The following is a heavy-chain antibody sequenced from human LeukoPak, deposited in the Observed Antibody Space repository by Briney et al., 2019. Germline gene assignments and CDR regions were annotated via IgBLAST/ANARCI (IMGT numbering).Heavy chain of an antibody. V-gene: IGHV1-8*02. CDR1: GYTFTSYY. Sequence: ASVKVSCKASGYTFTSYYMHWVRQAPGQGLEWMGIINPNSGNTGYAQKFQGRVTMTRNTSISTAYMELSSLRSEDTAVYYCAREGDMAENWFDPWGQGTLVTVSS. J-gene: IGHJ5*02. CDR3: AREGDMAENWFDP. D-gene: IGHD5-24*01. CDR2: INPNSGNT.